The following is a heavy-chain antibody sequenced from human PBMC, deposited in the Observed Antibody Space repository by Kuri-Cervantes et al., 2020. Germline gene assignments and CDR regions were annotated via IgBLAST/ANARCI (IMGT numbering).Heavy chain of an antibody. Sequence: SETLSLTCTVSGGSISSYYWSWIRQPPGKGLEWIGYIYHSGSTYYNPSLKSRVTISVDRSKNQFSLKLSSVTAADTAVYYCAREGSSGSYYPNWGQGTLVTVSS. J-gene: IGHJ4*02. CDR2: IYHSGST. CDR1: GGSISSYY. CDR3: AREGSSGSYYPN. V-gene: IGHV4-59*12. D-gene: IGHD3-10*01.